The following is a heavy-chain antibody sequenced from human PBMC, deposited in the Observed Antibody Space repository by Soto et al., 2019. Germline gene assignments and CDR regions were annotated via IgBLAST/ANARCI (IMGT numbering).Heavy chain of an antibody. J-gene: IGHJ4*02. D-gene: IGHD2-15*01. Sequence: GESLKISCNGSGYSFTSYWISWVRQMPGKGLEWMGRIDPSDSYTNYSPSFQGHVTISADKSISTAYLQWSSLKASDTAMYYCGGCSGGSCYYFDYWGQGTLVTV. CDR3: GGCSGGSCYYFDY. CDR1: GYSFTSYW. CDR2: IDPSDSYT. V-gene: IGHV5-10-1*01.